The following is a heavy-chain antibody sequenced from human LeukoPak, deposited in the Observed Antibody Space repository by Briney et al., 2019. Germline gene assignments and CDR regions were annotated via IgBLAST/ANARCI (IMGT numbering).Heavy chain of an antibody. Sequence: PGGSLRLSCAASGFTFSSYEMNRVRQAPGKGLEWVSYISGSGSTIYYADSVKGRFTISRDNAKSSLYLQMNSLRAEDTALYYCARDRSGYYKWFDPWGQGTLVTVSS. D-gene: IGHD5-12*01. CDR2: ISGSGSTI. CDR3: ARDRSGYYKWFDP. J-gene: IGHJ5*02. CDR1: GFTFSSYE. V-gene: IGHV3-48*03.